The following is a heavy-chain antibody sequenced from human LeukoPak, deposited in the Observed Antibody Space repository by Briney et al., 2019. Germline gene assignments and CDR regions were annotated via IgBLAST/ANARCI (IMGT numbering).Heavy chain of an antibody. V-gene: IGHV3-23*01. CDR2: VSGSGGYT. CDR1: GFTFSSYA. Sequence: GGSLRLSCAASGFTFSSYAMSWVRQAPGKGLEWVSSVSGSGGYTYYAGSVKGRFTISRDNSKNTLYLQMNSLRAEDTAIYYCAKFFHDSSGEFQHWGQGTLVTVSS. J-gene: IGHJ1*01. CDR3: AKFFHDSSGEFQH. D-gene: IGHD3-22*01.